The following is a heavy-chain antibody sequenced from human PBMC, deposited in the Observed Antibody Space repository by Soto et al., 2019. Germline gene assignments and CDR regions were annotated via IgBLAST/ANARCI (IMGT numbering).Heavy chain of an antibody. CDR2: ISTNSGNT. CDR3: ARDKDWDLDN. D-gene: IGHD3-9*01. Sequence: QVQVVQSGSEVKKTGASVKVSCKTSGYMFTINGISWVRQVPGQGLEWMGWISTNSGNTKFAQNFQDRVTLTTDTSTSTAYMELRSLRSDDTAIYYCARDKDWDLDNWGQGTLVTVSS. J-gene: IGHJ4*02. V-gene: IGHV1-18*01. CDR1: GYMFTING.